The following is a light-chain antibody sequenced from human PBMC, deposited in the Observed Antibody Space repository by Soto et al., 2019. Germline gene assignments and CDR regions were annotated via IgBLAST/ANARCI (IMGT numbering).Light chain of an antibody. CDR2: EVS. V-gene: IGLV2-14*01. CDR1: SSDIGAYNY. CDR3: ASRTSSSTYV. J-gene: IGLJ1*01. Sequence: QSVLTQPASVSGSPGQSITISCTGTSSDIGAYNYVSWYQHHPGKVPKLIISEVSNRPSGVSNRFSGSKSDNTASLTISGLQAEDEADYYCASRTSSSTYVFGTGTKLTVL.